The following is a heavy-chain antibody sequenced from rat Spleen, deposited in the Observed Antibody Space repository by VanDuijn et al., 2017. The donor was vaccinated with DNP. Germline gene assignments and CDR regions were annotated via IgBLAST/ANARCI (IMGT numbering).Heavy chain of an antibody. CDR3: ATQSFSIAAIWFPY. CDR2: IHTGSGGT. V-gene: IGHV1-43*01. CDR1: GYTFTNNY. D-gene: IGHD1-2*01. J-gene: IGHJ3*01. Sequence: QVQLQQSGAELAKPGSSVKISCKASGYTFTNNYIGWIKQTTGQGLKYVGYIHTGSGGTDSNEKFKDKATLTVDKSSSTAFMQLSSLTPDDSAVYYCATQSFSIAAIWFPYWGQGTLVTVSS.